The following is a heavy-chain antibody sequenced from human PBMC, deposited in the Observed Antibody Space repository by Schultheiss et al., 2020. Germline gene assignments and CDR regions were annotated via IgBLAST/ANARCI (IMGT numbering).Heavy chain of an antibody. CDR3: ARDELPFESGYSSSWYGA. CDR1: GFTFSSYG. J-gene: IGHJ5*02. D-gene: IGHD6-13*01. CDR2: ISYDGSNK. V-gene: IGHV3-30*03. Sequence: GGSLRLSCAASGFTFSSYGMHWVRQAPGKGLEWVAVISYDGSNKYYADSVKGRFTISRDNSKNTLYLQMNSLRAEDTAVYYCARDELPFESGYSSSWYGAWGQGTLVTVSS.